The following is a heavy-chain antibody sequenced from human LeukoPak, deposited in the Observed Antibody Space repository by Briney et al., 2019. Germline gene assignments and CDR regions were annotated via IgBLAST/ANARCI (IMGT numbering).Heavy chain of an antibody. CDR1: GFTFSSYG. Sequence: PGGSLRLSCAASGFTFSSYGMSWVRQAPGKGLEWVSAIGGSGGSTYYADSVKGRFTISRDNSKNTLYLQMNSLRAEDTAVYYCAKPIAVAGNFDYWAREPWSPSPQ. V-gene: IGHV3-23*01. CDR3: AKPIAVAGNFDY. J-gene: IGHJ4*02. D-gene: IGHD6-19*01. CDR2: IGGSGGST.